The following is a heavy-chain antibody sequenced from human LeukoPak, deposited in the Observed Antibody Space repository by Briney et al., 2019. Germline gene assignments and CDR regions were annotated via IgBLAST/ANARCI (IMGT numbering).Heavy chain of an antibody. V-gene: IGHV4-39*07. Sequence: SETLSLTCTVSGGPISSDHYYWGWIRQPPGKGLEWIGSIYYSGNSYYNPSLKSRVTMSVDTSKNQFSLKVSSVTAADTAVYYCAGPTGTYWYFDLWGRGTLVTVSS. J-gene: IGHJ2*01. D-gene: IGHD7-27*01. CDR1: GGPISSDHYY. CDR2: IYYSGNS. CDR3: AGPTGTYWYFDL.